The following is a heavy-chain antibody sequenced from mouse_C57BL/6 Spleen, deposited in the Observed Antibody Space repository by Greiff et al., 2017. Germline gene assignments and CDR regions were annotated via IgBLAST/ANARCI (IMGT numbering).Heavy chain of an antibody. Sequence: VQLQQSGPELVKPGASVKISCKASGYSFTGYYMNWVKQSPDKSLEWIGEINPSTGGTPYNQKFKAKATLTVDTSSSTAYMQLKSLTSEDSAVYYCAIEGYDGSSYGDYYAMDYWGQGTSVTVSS. CDR2: INPSTGGT. V-gene: IGHV1-42*01. CDR1: GYSFTGYY. D-gene: IGHD1-1*01. J-gene: IGHJ4*01. CDR3: AIEGYDGSSYGDYYAMDY.